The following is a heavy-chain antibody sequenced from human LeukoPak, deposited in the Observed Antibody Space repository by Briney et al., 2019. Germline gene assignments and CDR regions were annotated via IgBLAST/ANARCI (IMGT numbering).Heavy chain of an antibody. V-gene: IGHV1-18*01. CDR2: ITTYNGNT. J-gene: IGHJ4*02. CDR1: GGTFSSYG. Sequence: ASVKVSCKASGGTFSSYGISWVRQAPGQGLEWMGWITTYNGNTNYIQKLQGRVTMTTDTSTSTAYMELRSLRSDDTAVYYCARGPYYDSWSGAGYWGQGTLVTVSS. D-gene: IGHD3-3*01. CDR3: ARGPYYDSWSGAGY.